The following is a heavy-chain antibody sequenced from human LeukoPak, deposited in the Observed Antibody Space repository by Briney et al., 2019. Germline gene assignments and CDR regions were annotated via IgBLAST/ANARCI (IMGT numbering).Heavy chain of an antibody. CDR1: GFTFSSYG. CDR2: ISYDGSNK. Sequence: GGSLRLSCAASGFTFSSYGMHWVRQAPGKGLEWAAVISYDGSNKYYADSVKGRFTISRDNSKNTLYLQMNSLRAEDTAVYYCAKIASSSSWSDYWGQGTLVTVSS. J-gene: IGHJ4*02. V-gene: IGHV3-30*18. D-gene: IGHD6-13*01. CDR3: AKIASSSSWSDY.